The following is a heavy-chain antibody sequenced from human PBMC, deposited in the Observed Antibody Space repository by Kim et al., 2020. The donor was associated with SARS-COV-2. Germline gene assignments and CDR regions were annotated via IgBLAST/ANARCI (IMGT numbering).Heavy chain of an antibody. CDR2: IWYDGSNK. CDR1: GFTFSSYG. Sequence: GGSLRLSCAASGFTFSSYGMHWVRQAPGKGLEWVAVIWYDGSNKYYADSVKGRFTISRDNSKNTLYLQMNSLRAEDTAVYYCAKDGPPGYYDSNYYYGMDVWGQGTTVTVSS. V-gene: IGHV3-33*06. D-gene: IGHD3-22*01. J-gene: IGHJ6*02. CDR3: AKDGPPGYYDSNYYYGMDV.